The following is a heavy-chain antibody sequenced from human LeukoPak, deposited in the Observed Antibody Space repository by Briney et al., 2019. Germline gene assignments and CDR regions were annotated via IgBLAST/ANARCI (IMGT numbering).Heavy chain of an antibody. V-gene: IGHV4-59*12. J-gene: IGHJ1*01. Sequence: SETLSLTCTVSGGSISSYYWSWIRQPPGKGLEWIGYIYYSGSTNYNPSLKSRVTISVDTSKNQFSLKLSSLTAADTAVYYCARGPPTVTRKKQQRTFLDYFQHWGQGTLVTVSS. CDR1: GGSISSYY. CDR2: IYYSGST. CDR3: ARGPPTVTRKKQQRTFLDYFQH. D-gene: IGHD4-17*01.